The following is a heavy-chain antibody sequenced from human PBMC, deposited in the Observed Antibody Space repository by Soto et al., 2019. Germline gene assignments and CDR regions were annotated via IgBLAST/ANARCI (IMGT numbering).Heavy chain of an antibody. CDR3: AKDPSPHDY. CDR2: ISGSGGST. CDR1: GFTFSSYT. J-gene: IGHJ4*02. Sequence: PGGSLRLSCAASGFTFSSYTMSWVRQAPGKRMERVSAISGSGGSTYYADSVKGRFTISRDNSKNTLYLQMISLRAEDTAVYYCAKDPSPHDYWGQGTLVTVSS. V-gene: IGHV3-23*01.